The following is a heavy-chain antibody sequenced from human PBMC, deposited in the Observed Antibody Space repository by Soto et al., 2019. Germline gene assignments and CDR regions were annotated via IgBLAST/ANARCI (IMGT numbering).Heavy chain of an antibody. CDR1: GGTFSSYA. Sequence: SVKVSCKASGGTFSSYAISWVRQAPGQGREWMGGIIPIFGTANYAQKFQGRVTITADKSTSTAYMELSSLRSEDTAVYYCASEGYCSSTSCYGDYYGMDVWGQGXTVTVSS. V-gene: IGHV1-69*06. CDR2: IIPIFGTA. J-gene: IGHJ6*02. D-gene: IGHD2-2*01. CDR3: ASEGYCSSTSCYGDYYGMDV.